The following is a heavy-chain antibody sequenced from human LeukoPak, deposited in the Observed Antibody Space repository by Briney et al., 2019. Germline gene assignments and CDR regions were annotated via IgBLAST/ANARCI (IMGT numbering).Heavy chain of an antibody. Sequence: SETLSLTCAVSGYSISSGYYWGWIRQPPGKGLEWIGSIYHSGSTYYNPSLKSRVTISVDTSKNQFSLKLSSVTAADTAVYYCARLAADSPYYYYYMEVWGKGTTVTVSS. CDR1: GYSISSGYY. CDR2: IYHSGST. J-gene: IGHJ6*03. CDR3: ARLAADSPYYYYYMEV. D-gene: IGHD2-15*01. V-gene: IGHV4-38-2*01.